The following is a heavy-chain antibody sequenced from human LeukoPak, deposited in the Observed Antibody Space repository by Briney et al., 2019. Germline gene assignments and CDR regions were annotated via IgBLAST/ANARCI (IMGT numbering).Heavy chain of an antibody. CDR3: AKDGGYSYGPHSY. V-gene: IGHV3-66*01. Sequence: GGSLRLSCAASGFSVSSNYMSWVRQARGKGLEWVSVIYSGGSTYYADSVKGRFTISRDNSKNTLYLQMNTLRAEDTAVYYCAKDGGYSYGPHSYWGQGTLVTVSS. CDR1: GFSVSSNY. J-gene: IGHJ4*02. D-gene: IGHD5-18*01. CDR2: IYSGGST.